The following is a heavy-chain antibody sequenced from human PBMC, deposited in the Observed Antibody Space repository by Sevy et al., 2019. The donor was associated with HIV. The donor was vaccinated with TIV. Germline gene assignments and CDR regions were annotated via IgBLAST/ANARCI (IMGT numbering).Heavy chain of an antibody. J-gene: IGHJ6*02. CDR3: AKDFTGYNDMDV. CDR1: GFTFSDYA. D-gene: IGHD1-1*01. Sequence: GGSLRLSCAASGFTFSDYAMHWVRQAPGKGLEWVSIISSDGITKYYADSVKGRFTISRDNSKNILYLEMNSLRTEDTAAYYCAKDFTGYNDMDVWGQGTMVTLSS. V-gene: IGHV3-30-3*01. CDR2: ISSDGITK.